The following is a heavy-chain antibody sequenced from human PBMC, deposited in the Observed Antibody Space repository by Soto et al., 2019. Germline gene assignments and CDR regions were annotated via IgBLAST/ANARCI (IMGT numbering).Heavy chain of an antibody. V-gene: IGHV4-59*11. CDR2: IYFTGST. CDR3: ARTLYSYGPRFDY. D-gene: IGHD5-18*01. CDR1: GDSISNHY. J-gene: IGHJ4*02. Sequence: SETLSLTCAVSGDSISNHYWDWVRQTPGKGLEWIGCIYFTGSTNYNPSLKSRVTISVDTSKNQFSLKLSSVTAADTAVYYCARTLYSYGPRFDYWGQGTLVTVSS.